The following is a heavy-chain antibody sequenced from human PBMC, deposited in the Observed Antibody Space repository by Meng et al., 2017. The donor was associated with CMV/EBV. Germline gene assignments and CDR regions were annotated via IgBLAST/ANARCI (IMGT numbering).Heavy chain of an antibody. D-gene: IGHD1-1*01. V-gene: IGHV4-59*01. CDR2: IYYSGST. CDR3: ASELEPSYGMDV. Sequence: SETLSLTCTVSGGSISSSYWSWIRQPPGKGLEWIGYIYYSGSTNYNPSLKSRVTISVDTSKNPFSLKLSSVPAADTAGYYCASELEPSYGMDVWGQGTTVTVSS. J-gene: IGHJ6*02. CDR1: GGSISSSY.